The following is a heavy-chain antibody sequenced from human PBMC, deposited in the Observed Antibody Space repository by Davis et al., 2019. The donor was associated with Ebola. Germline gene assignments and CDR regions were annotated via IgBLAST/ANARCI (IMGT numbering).Heavy chain of an antibody. V-gene: IGHV3-74*01. Sequence: PGGSLRLSCAASGFTFSNFHIHWVRQTPGKGLVWVARIDPDGTGTNYAASVKGRFTISRDNVKNTLYLQMDSLRAEDTAVYYCTRDIGGVGAFWGQGRLVTVSS. CDR1: GFTFSNFH. J-gene: IGHJ4*02. CDR2: IDPDGTGT. CDR3: TRDIGGVGAF. D-gene: IGHD3-16*01.